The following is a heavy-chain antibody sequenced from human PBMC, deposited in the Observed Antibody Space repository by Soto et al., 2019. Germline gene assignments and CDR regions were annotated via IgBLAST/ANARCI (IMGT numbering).Heavy chain of an antibody. CDR1: GGSISSGGYS. Sequence: SETLSLTCAVSGGSISSGGYSWSWIRQPPGKGLEWIGYIYHSGSTYYNPSLKSRVTISVDRSKNQFSLKLSSVTAADTSVYYCAREMVVRGGANWFDPWGQGTLVTVSS. D-gene: IGHD2-15*01. CDR2: IYHSGST. J-gene: IGHJ5*02. CDR3: AREMVVRGGANWFDP. V-gene: IGHV4-30-2*01.